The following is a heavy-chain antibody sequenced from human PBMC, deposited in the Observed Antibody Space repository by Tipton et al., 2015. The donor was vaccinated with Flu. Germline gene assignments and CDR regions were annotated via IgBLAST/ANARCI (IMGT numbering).Heavy chain of an antibody. CDR1: GYSFTTYG. D-gene: IGHD3-10*02. CDR2: ISAYTENT. J-gene: IGHJ4*02. CDR3: VRDTGDSVRGVIDY. Sequence: QSGAEVKKPGASVKVSCKASGYSFTTYGISWVRQAPGQGLEWMGWISAYTENTNYAPRFQGKITLTTDTSTNTAYMEMRSLRFDDTAVYYCVRDTGDSVRGVIDYWGQGTLVTVSS. V-gene: IGHV1-18*01.